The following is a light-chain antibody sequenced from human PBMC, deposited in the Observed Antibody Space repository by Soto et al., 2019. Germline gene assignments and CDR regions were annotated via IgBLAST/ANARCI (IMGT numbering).Light chain of an antibody. CDR3: QQYNNLPT. CDR2: GAS. V-gene: IGKV3-15*01. Sequence: EIVSTQSPGTLSLYKGERATLSCRASQSVSNNYLAWYQQKPGQAPRLLIYGASTRATGIPARFSGSGSGTEFTLTICSLQSEDFAVYYCQQYNNLPTFCQVTKVDNK. CDR1: QSVSNN. J-gene: IGKJ1*01.